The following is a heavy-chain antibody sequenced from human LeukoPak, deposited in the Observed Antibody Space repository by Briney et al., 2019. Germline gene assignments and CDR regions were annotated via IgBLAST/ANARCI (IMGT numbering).Heavy chain of an antibody. Sequence: SETLSLTCAVSGGSISSSNWWSWVRQPPGKGLEWIGEIYHSGSTNYNPSLKSRVTISVDKSKNQFSLKLSSVTAADTAVYYCAREVRGVISFFDYWGQGTLVTVSS. D-gene: IGHD3-10*01. V-gene: IGHV4-4*02. CDR3: AREVRGVISFFDY. CDR1: GGSISSSNW. CDR2: IYHSGST. J-gene: IGHJ4*02.